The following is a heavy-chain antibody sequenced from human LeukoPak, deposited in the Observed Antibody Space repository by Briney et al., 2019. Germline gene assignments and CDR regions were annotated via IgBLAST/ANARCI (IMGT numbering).Heavy chain of an antibody. CDR2: IYYSGST. J-gene: IGHJ4*02. CDR1: GGSISSSSYY. CDR3: ARRIAAADTFFDY. V-gene: IGHV4-39*01. D-gene: IGHD6-13*01. Sequence: PSETLSLTFTVSGGSISSSSYYWGWIRQPPGKGLEWIGSIYYSGSTYYNPSLKSRVTISVDTSKNQFSLKLSSVTAADTAVYYCARRIAAADTFFDYWGQGTLVTVSS.